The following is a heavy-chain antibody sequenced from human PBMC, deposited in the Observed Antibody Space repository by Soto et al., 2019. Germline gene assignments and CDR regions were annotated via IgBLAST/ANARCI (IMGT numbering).Heavy chain of an antibody. CDR3: SRDGNPNSSSPFVIGY. CDR2: IDHSGYT. J-gene: IGHJ4*02. V-gene: IGHV4-34*01. D-gene: IGHD6-6*01. CDR1: GGSFRGYD. Sequence: PSATQCLTSAVYGGSFRGYDGNWIRPPPGKGLEWIGEIDHSGYTNYNPSLKSRVTISADPSKNKFSLELSSLSAADTAVYYCSRDGNPNSSSPFVIGYWGRGTLVTVSS.